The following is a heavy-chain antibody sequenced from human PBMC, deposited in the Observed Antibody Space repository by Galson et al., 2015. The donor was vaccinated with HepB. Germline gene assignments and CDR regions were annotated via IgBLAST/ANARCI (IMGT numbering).Heavy chain of an antibody. CDR2: ISYDGSNK. Sequence: SLRLSCAASGFTFSSYAMHWVRQAPGKGLEWVAVISYDGSNKYYADSVKGRFTISRDDSKNTLYLQMNSLKTEDTAVYYCTTAMATVSYYYYGMDVWGQGTTVTVSS. CDR1: GFTFSSYA. D-gene: IGHD5-12*01. J-gene: IGHJ6*02. CDR3: TTAMATVSYYYYGMDV. V-gene: IGHV3-30-3*01.